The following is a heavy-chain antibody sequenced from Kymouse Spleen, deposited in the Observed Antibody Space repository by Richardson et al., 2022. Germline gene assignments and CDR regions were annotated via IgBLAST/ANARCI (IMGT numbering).Heavy chain of an antibody. CDR2: INSDGSST. Sequence: EVQLVESGGGLVQPGGSLRLSCAASGFTFSSYWMHWVRQAPGKGLVWVSRINSDGSSTSYADSVKGRFTISRDNAKNTLYLQMNSLRAEDTAVYYCARDDILTGHDYYYGMDVWGQGTTVTVSS. V-gene: IGHV3-74*01. D-gene: IGHD3-9*01. CDR3: ARDDILTGHDYYYGMDV. J-gene: IGHJ6*02. CDR1: GFTFSSYW.